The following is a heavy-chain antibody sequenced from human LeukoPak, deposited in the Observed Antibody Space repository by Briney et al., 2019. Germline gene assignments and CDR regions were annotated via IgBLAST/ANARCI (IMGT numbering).Heavy chain of an antibody. CDR2: INPNSGGT. V-gene: IGHV1-2*06. D-gene: IGHD3-9*01. J-gene: IGHJ4*02. CDR1: GYTFTGYY. Sequence: ASVKVSCRASGYTFTGYYMHWLRQAPGQGLEWMGRINPNSGGTNYAQKFQGRVTMTRDTSISTAYMELSRLRSDDTAVYYCARDSDDILNYWGQGTLVTVSS. CDR3: ARDSDDILNY.